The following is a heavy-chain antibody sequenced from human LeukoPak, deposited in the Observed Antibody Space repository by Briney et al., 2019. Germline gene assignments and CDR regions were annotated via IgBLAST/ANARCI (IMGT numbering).Heavy chain of an antibody. Sequence: SETLSLTCAVSGGSISITNWWTWVRQPPGKGPEWIGEIYNSGTTNYNPSLKSRVTISLDKSKNQFSLTLSYVTAADTAMYYCARGGITIAFDPWGQGTLVTVSS. J-gene: IGHJ5*02. CDR2: IYNSGTT. V-gene: IGHV4-4*02. CDR3: ARGGITIAFDP. D-gene: IGHD3-10*01. CDR1: GGSISITNW.